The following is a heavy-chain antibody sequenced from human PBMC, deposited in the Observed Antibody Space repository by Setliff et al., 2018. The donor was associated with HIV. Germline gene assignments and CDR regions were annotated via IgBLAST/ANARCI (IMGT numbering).Heavy chain of an antibody. CDR3: ARDFCGSSCSSGYGYFDH. CDR2: ISPSSTII. D-gene: IGHD2-15*01. CDR1: GFSFSSYS. J-gene: IGHJ4*02. Sequence: PGGSLRLSCGASGFSFSSYSMNWARQAPGKGLEWVSYISPSSTIIYYPDSVKGRFTTSRDNARNSLYLEMNSLRADDTAVYYCARDFCGSSCSSGYGYFDHWGQGTLVTVSS. V-gene: IGHV3-48*01.